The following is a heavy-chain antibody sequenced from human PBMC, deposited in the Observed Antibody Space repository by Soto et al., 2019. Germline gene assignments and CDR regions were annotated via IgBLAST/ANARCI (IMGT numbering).Heavy chain of an antibody. CDR2: IKEDGSEK. CDR1: GFSFSDSW. Sequence: GGSLRLSCAASGFSFSDSWMDWVRQAPGKGPEWVANIKEDGSEKNYVDSVKGRFTIYRDNAKNSLYLQMNSLRAEDTAVYYCASLGRHGWGQGTRVTVSS. D-gene: IGHD3-16*01. V-gene: IGHV3-7*01. CDR3: ASLGRHG. J-gene: IGHJ6*02.